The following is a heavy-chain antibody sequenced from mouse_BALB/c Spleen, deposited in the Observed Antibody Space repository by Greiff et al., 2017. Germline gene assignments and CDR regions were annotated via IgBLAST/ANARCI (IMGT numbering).Heavy chain of an antibody. CDR3: ARNGGVQGLFAY. J-gene: IGHJ3*01. V-gene: IGHV2-2*02. D-gene: IGHD3-3*01. Sequence: VMLVESGPGLVQPSQSLSITCTVSGFSLTSYGVHWVRQSPGKGLEWLGVIWSGGSTDYNAAFISRLSISKDNSKSQVFFKMNSLQANDTAIYYCARNGGVQGLFAYWGQGTLVTVSA. CDR1: GFSLTSYG. CDR2: IWSGGST.